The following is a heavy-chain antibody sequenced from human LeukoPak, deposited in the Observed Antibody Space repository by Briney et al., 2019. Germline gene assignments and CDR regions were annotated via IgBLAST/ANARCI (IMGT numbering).Heavy chain of an antibody. V-gene: IGHV4-38-2*01. J-gene: IGHJ4*02. CDR1: GYSISSGYY. Sequence: SETLSLTCAVSGYSISSGYYWGWIRQPPGKGLEWIGSIYHSGSTYYNPSLKSRVTLSVDTSNNQFSLKLSSVTAADTAVYYCARVGFWSGYATLYYFDCWGQGTLVTVSS. D-gene: IGHD3-3*01. CDR2: IYHSGST. CDR3: ARVGFWSGYATLYYFDC.